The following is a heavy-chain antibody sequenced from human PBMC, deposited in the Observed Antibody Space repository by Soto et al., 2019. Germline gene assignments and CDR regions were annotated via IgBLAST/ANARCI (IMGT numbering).Heavy chain of an antibody. CDR2: ISYDGSNK. V-gene: IGHV3-30*18. J-gene: IGHJ4*02. Sequence: VQLVESGGGLVQPGGSLRLSCAASGFTFSSYGMHWVRQAPGKGLEWVAVISYDGSNKYYADSVKGRFTISRDNSKNTLYLQMNSLRAEDTAVYYCAKPVDTAMETFDYWGQGTLVTVSS. CDR1: GFTFSSYG. CDR3: AKPVDTAMETFDY. D-gene: IGHD5-18*01.